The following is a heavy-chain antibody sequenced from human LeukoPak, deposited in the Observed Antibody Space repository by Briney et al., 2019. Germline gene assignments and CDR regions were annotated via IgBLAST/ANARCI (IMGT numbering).Heavy chain of an antibody. D-gene: IGHD3-16*02. CDR1: GGTFSSYA. Sequence: SVKVSCKASGGTFSSYAISWGRQAPGQGLEWMGRIIPILGIANYAQKFQGRVTITADKSTSTAYMELSSLRSEDTAVYYCARVENLNYDYVWGSYRPDYWGQGTLVTVSS. CDR3: ARVENLNYDYVWGSYRPDY. J-gene: IGHJ4*02. V-gene: IGHV1-69*04. CDR2: IIPILGIA.